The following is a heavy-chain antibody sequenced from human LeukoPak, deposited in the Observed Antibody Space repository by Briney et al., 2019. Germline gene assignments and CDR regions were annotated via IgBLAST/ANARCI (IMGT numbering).Heavy chain of an antibody. V-gene: IGHV4-4*07. J-gene: IGHJ3*02. Sequence: SETLSLTCTVSGASISSYYWSWIRQPAGKGLEWLGRIHTSGSTTYNPSLKSRVTMSLDTSKNQFSLKLSSVTAADTAVYYCARRSVVVAAGDAFDIWGQGTMVTVSS. CDR1: GASISSYY. D-gene: IGHD6-19*01. CDR2: IHTSGST. CDR3: ARRSVVVAAGDAFDI.